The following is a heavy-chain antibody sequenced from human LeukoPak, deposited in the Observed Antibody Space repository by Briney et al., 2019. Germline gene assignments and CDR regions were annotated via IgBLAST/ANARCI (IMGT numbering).Heavy chain of an antibody. V-gene: IGHV1-69*06. CDR1: GGTFSSYA. D-gene: IGHD4-23*01. CDR3: ARGVVTLSGPFDY. J-gene: IGHJ4*02. Sequence: SVKVSCKASGGTFSSYAISWVRQAPGQGLEWMGGIIPIFGTAKDAQKFQGRVTITADKSTTTAYMELSSLRSEDTAVYYCARGVVTLSGPFDYWGQGTLVTVSS. CDR2: IIPIFGTA.